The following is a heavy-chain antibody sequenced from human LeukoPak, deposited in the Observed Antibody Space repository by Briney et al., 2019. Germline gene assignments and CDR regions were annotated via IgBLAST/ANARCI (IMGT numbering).Heavy chain of an antibody. D-gene: IGHD3-9*01. CDR3: VIWGDYDVLTGYYVPDY. CDR2: ITGSGTST. J-gene: IGHJ4*02. Sequence: GASLRLSCVASGFTFTNYAMSWVRQAPGKGLEWVSAITGSGTSTYYADSLKGRFTISRDNSKNTVFLQMNSLRHEDTAIYYCVIWGDYDVLTGYYVPDYWGQGTLVTVSS. CDR1: GFTFTNYA. V-gene: IGHV3-23*01.